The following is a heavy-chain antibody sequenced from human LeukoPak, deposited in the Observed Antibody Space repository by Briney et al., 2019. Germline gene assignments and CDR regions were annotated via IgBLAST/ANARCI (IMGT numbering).Heavy chain of an antibody. J-gene: IGHJ4*02. CDR1: GASFSTYY. CDR2: MYYSGST. V-gene: IGHV4-59*12. D-gene: IGHD6-6*01. CDR3: ARDGRGSTSLDN. Sequence: SETLSLTCTVSGASFSTYYWSWIRQPPGKGLEWIGYMYYSGSTNYNPSLKSRVTISVDTSKNQFSLNLSSVTAADTAVYFCARDGRGSTSLDNWGQGILVTVPS.